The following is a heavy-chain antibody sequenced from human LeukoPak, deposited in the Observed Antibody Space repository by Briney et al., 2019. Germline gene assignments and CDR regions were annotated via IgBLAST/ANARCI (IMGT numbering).Heavy chain of an antibody. CDR2: INPKNGGT. D-gene: IGHD6-13*01. Sequence: GASVKVSCKASGYTFSGNYMHWVRQAPGQGLEWMGWINPKNGGTNYAQKFQGRVTMTRDTSISTAYMELSGLTSDDTAVYYCARAQNSYTRSSLDSWGKGTLVTVSS. V-gene: IGHV1-2*02. J-gene: IGHJ4*02. CDR3: ARAQNSYTRSSLDS. CDR1: GYTFSGNY.